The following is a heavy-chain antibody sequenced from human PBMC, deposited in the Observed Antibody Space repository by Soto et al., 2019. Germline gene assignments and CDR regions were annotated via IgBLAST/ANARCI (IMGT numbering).Heavy chain of an antibody. Sequence: SETLSLTCTVSGDSINSDSYYWGWIRQPPGKGLEWIGYIHYSGNINYNPSFKSRVTISVDTSKNQFSLQLSSVTAADTAVYFCAREDDGGDRDYYGLDVWGQGTTVTVSS. V-gene: IGHV4-30-4*08. CDR1: GDSINSDSYY. CDR3: AREDDGGDRDYYGLDV. D-gene: IGHD2-21*02. J-gene: IGHJ6*02. CDR2: IHYSGNI.